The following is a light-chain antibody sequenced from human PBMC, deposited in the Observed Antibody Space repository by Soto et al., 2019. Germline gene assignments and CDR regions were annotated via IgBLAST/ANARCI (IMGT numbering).Light chain of an antibody. CDR1: SSDVGGYNY. CDR3: SSYAGTYDYV. V-gene: IGLV2-8*01. Sequence: QSVLTQPASVSGSPGQSITISCTGTSSDVGGYNYVSWYQQHPGKAPKLMIYDVSKRPSGVPDRFSGSKSGNTASLTVSGLQAEDEADYSCSSYAGTYDYVFGTGTKVTVL. J-gene: IGLJ1*01. CDR2: DVS.